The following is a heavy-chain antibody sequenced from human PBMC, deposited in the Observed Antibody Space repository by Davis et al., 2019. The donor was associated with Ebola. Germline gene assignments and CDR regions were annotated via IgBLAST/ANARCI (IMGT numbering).Heavy chain of an antibody. Sequence: SETLSLTCAVYGGSFSGYYWSWIRQPPGKGLEWIGNIYYSGSTYYNPSLKSRVTISVDTSKNQFSLQRNSVTPEDTAVYYCARGRSWPLDSWGQGTLVTVSS. J-gene: IGHJ4*02. CDR2: IYYSGST. CDR3: ARGRSWPLDS. D-gene: IGHD6-13*01. CDR1: GGSFSGYY. V-gene: IGHV4-34*01.